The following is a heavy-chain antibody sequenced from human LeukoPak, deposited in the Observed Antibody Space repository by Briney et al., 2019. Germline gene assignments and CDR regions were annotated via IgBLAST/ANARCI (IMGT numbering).Heavy chain of an antibody. CDR3: FRSDFWSGYFY. D-gene: IGHD3-3*01. CDR2: LYYSESI. CDR1: GDSMSSYY. Sequence: PSETLSPTCTISGDSMSSYYWGWIRQPPGKGLEWIGSLYYSESIYYNPSLKSRVTISVDTSKTQFSLKLSSVTAADTAVYYCFRSDFWSGYFYWGQGTLVTVSS. V-gene: IGHV4-39*01. J-gene: IGHJ4*02.